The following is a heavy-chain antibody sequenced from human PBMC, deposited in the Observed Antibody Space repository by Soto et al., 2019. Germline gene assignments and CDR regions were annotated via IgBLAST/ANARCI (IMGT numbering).Heavy chain of an antibody. D-gene: IGHD2-2*01. CDR2: IYYSGST. V-gene: IGHV4-31*03. CDR1: GGSISSGGYY. J-gene: IGHJ4*02. CDR3: ARGRASRCSSTSCYPY. Sequence: PSETLSLTCTVSGGSISSGGYYWSWTRQHPGKGLEWIGYIYYSGSTYYNPSLKSRVTISVDTSKNQFSLKLSSVTAADTAVYYCARGRASRCSSTSCYPYWGQGTLVTVSS.